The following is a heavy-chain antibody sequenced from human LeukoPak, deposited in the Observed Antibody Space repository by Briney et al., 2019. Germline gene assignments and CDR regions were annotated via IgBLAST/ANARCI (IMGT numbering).Heavy chain of an antibody. Sequence: GGSLRLSCAASGFTFSSYAMSWVRQAPGKGLECVSIITDSGDDTYYSDSVKGRFTISRDNSKNTLYLQMNSLRAEDTAVYHCAKGVGPAAPNGRVFDSWGQGTLVTVSS. D-gene: IGHD2-2*01. CDR3: AKGVGPAAPNGRVFDS. CDR2: ITDSGDDT. CDR1: GFTFSSYA. V-gene: IGHV3-23*01. J-gene: IGHJ4*02.